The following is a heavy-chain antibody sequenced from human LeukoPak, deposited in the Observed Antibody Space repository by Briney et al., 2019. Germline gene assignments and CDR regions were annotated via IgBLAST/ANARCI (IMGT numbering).Heavy chain of an antibody. CDR1: GASVSGNY. Sequence: PSETPSLTCAVSGASVSGNYWSWIRQSPERGLEWIGHLLDDGVTDYNPSLKSRVTILSDTSKNQFSLRLTSVTAADTAIYYCAKFSRWIPFKFWGQGTLVTVSS. J-gene: IGHJ1*01. V-gene: IGHV4-59*02. CDR2: LLDDGVT. CDR3: AKFSRWIPFKF. D-gene: IGHD5-18*01.